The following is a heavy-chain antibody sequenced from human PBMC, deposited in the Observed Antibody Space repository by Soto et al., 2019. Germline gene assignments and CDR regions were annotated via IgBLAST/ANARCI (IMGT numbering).Heavy chain of an antibody. J-gene: IGHJ3*02. V-gene: IGHV1-58*02. D-gene: IGHD3-10*01. CDR3: AAGGYYGSGSYYRGYSAFDI. CDR2: IVVGSGNT. Sequence: QMQLVQSGPEVKKPGTSVKVSCKASGFTFTSSAMQWVRQARGQRLEWIGWIVVGSGNTNYAQKFQERVTITRDMSTSTAYMELSSLRSEVTAVYYCAAGGYYGSGSYYRGYSAFDIWGQGTMVTVSS. CDR1: GFTFTSSA.